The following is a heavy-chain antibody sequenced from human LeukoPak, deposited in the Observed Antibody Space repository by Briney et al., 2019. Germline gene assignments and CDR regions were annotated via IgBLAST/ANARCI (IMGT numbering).Heavy chain of an antibody. CDR2: INHSGST. Sequence: KPSETLSLTCAVYGGSFSGYYWSWIRQPPGKGLEWIGEINHSGSTNYNPSLKSRVTISVDTSRNQFSLKLSSVTAADTAVYYCARDDMGDRYYYYYYGMDVWGQGTTVTVSS. CDR3: ARDDMGDRYYYYYYGMDV. D-gene: IGHD3-9*01. J-gene: IGHJ6*02. V-gene: IGHV4-34*01. CDR1: GGSFSGYY.